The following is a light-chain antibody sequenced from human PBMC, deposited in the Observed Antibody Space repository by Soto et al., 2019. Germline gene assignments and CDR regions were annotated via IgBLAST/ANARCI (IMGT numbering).Light chain of an antibody. CDR2: DTS. J-gene: IGLJ2*01. CDR3: FVSFISDRPV. V-gene: IGLV7-46*01. CDR1: TGDVSGPHY. Sequence: QTVVTQEPSLTGSPGGTVTLTCGANTGDVSGPHYPYWFQQRPGQAPRTLIYDTSYKQSWTPARCSGSLLGGKAALSLSEAQAEDDDVYFCFVSFISDRPVFGGGTQLTVL.